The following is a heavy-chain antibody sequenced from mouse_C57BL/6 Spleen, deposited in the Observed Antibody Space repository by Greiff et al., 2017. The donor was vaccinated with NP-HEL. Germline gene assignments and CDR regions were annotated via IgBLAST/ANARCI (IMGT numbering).Heavy chain of an antibody. CDR1: GFNIKDYY. CDR3: TRYRYGRCYFDY. V-gene: IGHV14-2*01. D-gene: IGHD2-14*01. CDR2: IDPEDGET. Sequence: EVQLVESGAELVKPGASVKLSCTASGFNIKDYYMHWVKQRTEQGLEWIGRIDPEDGETKYAPKFQGKATITADTSSNTAYLQFSSLTSEDTAVYYCTRYRYGRCYFDYWGQGTTLTVSS. J-gene: IGHJ2*01.